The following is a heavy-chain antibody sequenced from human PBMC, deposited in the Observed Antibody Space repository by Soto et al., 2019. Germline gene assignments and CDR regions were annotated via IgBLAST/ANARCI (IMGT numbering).Heavy chain of an antibody. D-gene: IGHD2-21*02. Sequence: GGSLRLSCAASGFTFSSYSMNWVRQAPGKGLEWVSSISSSSSYIYYADSVKGRFTISRDNAKNSLYLQMNSLRAEDTAVYYCARDTDCGGDCYSGLYYYGMDVWGQGTTVTVSS. V-gene: IGHV3-21*01. CDR2: ISSSSSYI. CDR1: GFTFSSYS. CDR3: ARDTDCGGDCYSGLYYYGMDV. J-gene: IGHJ6*02.